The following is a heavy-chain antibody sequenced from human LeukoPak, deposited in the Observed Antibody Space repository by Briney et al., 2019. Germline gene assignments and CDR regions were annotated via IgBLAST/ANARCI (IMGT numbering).Heavy chain of an antibody. V-gene: IGHV3-33*08. CDR2: IWYDESNK. Sequence: GGSLRLSCAASGFTFSSYSMIWVRQAPGKGLEWAAVIWYDESNKYYADSVKGRFTISRDNSENTLYLQMNSLRAEDTAVYYCARKSSSWIGMNVWGQGTTVTVSS. CDR3: ARKSSSWIGMNV. CDR1: GFTFSSYS. D-gene: IGHD6-13*01. J-gene: IGHJ6*02.